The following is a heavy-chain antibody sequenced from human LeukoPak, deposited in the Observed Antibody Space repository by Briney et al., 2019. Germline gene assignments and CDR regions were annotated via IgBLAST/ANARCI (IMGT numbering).Heavy chain of an antibody. CDR2: ISGSGGST. D-gene: IGHD3-10*01. J-gene: IGHJ4*02. CDR1: GGSISSYY. CDR3: AKDQDYYGSGSYYSY. V-gene: IGHV3-23*01. Sequence: ASETLSLTCTVSGGSISSYYWSWVRQAPGKGLEWVSAISGSGGSTYYADSVKGRFTISRDNSKNTLYLQMNSLRAEDTAVYYCAKDQDYYGSGSYYSYWGQGTLVTVSS.